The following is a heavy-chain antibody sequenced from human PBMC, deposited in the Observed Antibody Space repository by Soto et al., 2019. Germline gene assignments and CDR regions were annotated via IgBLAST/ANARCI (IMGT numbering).Heavy chain of an antibody. D-gene: IGHD6-6*01. J-gene: IGHJ4*02. CDR1: GGSFRGYY. CDR3: ARTSRFNY. CDR2: INHSGNT. Sequence: QVQLQQWCTGLLKPSETRSLTCAVYGGSFRGYYWSWIRQPPGKGLEWIGEINHSGNTNYNPSLKSRVTISVDKSKNQFSLKLSSVTAADTAVYYCARTSRFNYWGQGTLVTVSS. V-gene: IGHV4-34*01.